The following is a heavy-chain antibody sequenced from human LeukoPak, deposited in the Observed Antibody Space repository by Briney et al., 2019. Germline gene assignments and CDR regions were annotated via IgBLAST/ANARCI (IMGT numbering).Heavy chain of an antibody. Sequence: GASVKVSCKASGGTFSSYAISWVRQAPGQGLEWMGRINPNSGATDYAQKFQGRVTMTRDTSISTAYMELSSLRSEDTAVYYCARGTYYFDYWGQGTLVTVSS. J-gene: IGHJ4*02. V-gene: IGHV1-2*06. D-gene: IGHD1-1*01. CDR2: INPNSGAT. CDR1: GGTFSSYA. CDR3: ARGTYYFDY.